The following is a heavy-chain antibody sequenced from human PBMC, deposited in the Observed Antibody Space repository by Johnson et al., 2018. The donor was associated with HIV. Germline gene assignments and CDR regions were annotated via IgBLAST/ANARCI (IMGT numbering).Heavy chain of an antibody. CDR1: GFTFSSYA. D-gene: IGHD4-17*01. CDR3: GGDGDGDNAFDI. J-gene: IGHJ3*02. CDR2: ISYDGSNK. V-gene: IGHV3-30*14. Sequence: QVQLVESGGGLVQPGRSLRLSCAASGFTFSSYAMHWVRQAPGKGLEWVAVISYDGSNKYYADSVKGRFTISRDNSKNTLYLQMNSLGAEDTAVYYCGGDGDGDNAFDIWGRGTMVTVSS.